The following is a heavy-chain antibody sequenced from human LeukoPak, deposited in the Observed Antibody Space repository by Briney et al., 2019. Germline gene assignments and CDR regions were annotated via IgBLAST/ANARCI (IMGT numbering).Heavy chain of an antibody. D-gene: IGHD5-18*01. V-gene: IGHV1-69*15. J-gene: IGHJ6*03. CDR1: GGTFSNYA. CDR2: IIPIFGTA. Sequence: SVKVSCKTSGGTFSNYAISWVRQAPGQGLEWMGRIIPIFGTANYAQKFQGRVTINADEFTSTVYMELYSLTSEDTAVYYCARDRGYSYAKKSSYYYYMDVRGKGTTVTISS. CDR3: ARDRGYSYAKKSSYYYYMDV.